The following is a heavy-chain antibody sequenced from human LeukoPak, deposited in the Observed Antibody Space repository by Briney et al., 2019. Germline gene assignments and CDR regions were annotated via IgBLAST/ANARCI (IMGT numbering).Heavy chain of an antibody. Sequence: GGSMRLPCAASGFTFSSYAMSWVRQAPGKGLECVSAISGSGGSTYYADSVKGRFTISRDNSKNTLYLQMNSLRAEDTAVYYCAKDRGGMDIVVVTASFDYWGQGTLVTVSS. CDR3: AKDRGGMDIVVVTASFDY. D-gene: IGHD2-21*02. J-gene: IGHJ4*02. CDR1: GFTFSSYA. CDR2: ISGSGGST. V-gene: IGHV3-23*01.